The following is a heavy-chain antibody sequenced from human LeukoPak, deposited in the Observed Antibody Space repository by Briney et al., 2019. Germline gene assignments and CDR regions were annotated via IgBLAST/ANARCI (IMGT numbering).Heavy chain of an antibody. Sequence: AASVKVSCKASGYTFAAYYIHWLRQAPGQGLEWMGWINPNSGGTNYAQKFQDRVTMTGDTSINTAYMELSRLRSDDTAVYYCARAPESSGWTTPWFGPWGQGTLVTV. CDR2: INPNSGGT. CDR1: GYTFAAYY. D-gene: IGHD6-19*01. V-gene: IGHV1-2*02. CDR3: ARAPESSGWTTPWFGP. J-gene: IGHJ5*02.